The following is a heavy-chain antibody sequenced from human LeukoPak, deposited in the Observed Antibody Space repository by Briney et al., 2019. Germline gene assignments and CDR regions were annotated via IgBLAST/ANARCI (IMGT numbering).Heavy chain of an antibody. CDR3: ASYRYKWNARGGMDV. V-gene: IGHV3-11*06. Sequence: KPRGSLRLSCAASGLIFGVYYMNWVRHAQGAGLGWISFTSNSGAYKNYADSVKGRFTISRDNANNSVYLQMNSLRVEDTGVYYCASYRYKWNARGGMDVWGNGTTVTVSS. D-gene: IGHD1-1*01. J-gene: IGHJ6*04. CDR1: GLIFGVYY. CDR2: TSNSGAYK.